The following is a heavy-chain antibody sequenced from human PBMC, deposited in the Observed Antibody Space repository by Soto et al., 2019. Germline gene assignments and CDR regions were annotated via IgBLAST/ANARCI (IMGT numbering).Heavy chain of an antibody. CDR3: ARSSGGTTSCFNY. CDR1: GFTFTSYA. J-gene: IGHJ4*02. Sequence: EVQLLESGGDFVQPGGSLRLSCAASGFTFTSYAMNWVRQTPGKGLEWVSTISGGGVTKHYADSVKGRFTVSRDSSTNTLSLHMDSLRAEETAVYYCARSSGGTTSCFNYWGQGTLVIVSS. CDR2: ISGGGVTK. D-gene: IGHD2-2*01. V-gene: IGHV3-23*01.